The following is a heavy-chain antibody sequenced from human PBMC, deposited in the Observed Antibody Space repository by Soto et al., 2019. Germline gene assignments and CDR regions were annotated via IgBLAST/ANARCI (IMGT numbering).Heavy chain of an antibody. CDR1: GGSFSGYY. CDR3: ASLVRGGVVAAPLHHYYYYMDV. V-gene: IGHV4-34*01. Sequence: SETLSLTCAVYGGSFSGYYWSWIRQPPGKGLEWIGEINHSGSTNYNPSLKSRVTISVDTSKNQFSLKLSSVTAADTAVYYCASLVRGGVVAAPLHHYYYYMDVWGKGTKVTVSS. J-gene: IGHJ6*03. CDR2: INHSGST. D-gene: IGHD2-15*01.